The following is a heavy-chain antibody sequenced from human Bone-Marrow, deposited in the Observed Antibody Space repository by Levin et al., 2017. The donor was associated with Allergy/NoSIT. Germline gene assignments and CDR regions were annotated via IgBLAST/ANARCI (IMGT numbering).Heavy chain of an antibody. J-gene: IGHJ4*02. D-gene: IGHD3-3*01. V-gene: IGHV1-8*01. CDR2: MNPDSGIT. CDR3: ARGLCDLSSGTDY. CDR1: GYTFTSYD. Sequence: KRGESLKISCKAYGYTFTSYDFNWVRQAAGQGLEYMGWMNPDSGITGSAQKFQGRITMTRDTSINTDYLEWRNLRSEDTAVYYCARGLCDLSSGTDYWGQGTLVTVSS.